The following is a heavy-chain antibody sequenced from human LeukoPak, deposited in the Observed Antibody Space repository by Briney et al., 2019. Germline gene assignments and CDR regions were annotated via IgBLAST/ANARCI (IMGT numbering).Heavy chain of an antibody. D-gene: IGHD2-2*02. CDR3: ATPGYCSSTSCYTPDY. CDR2: ISGSGGST. CDR1: GFTFSSYA. Sequence: GGSLRLSCAASGFTFSSYAMSWVRQAPGKGLEWVSAISGSGGSTYYADSVKGRFTISRDNAKNSRYLQMNSLRAEDTAVYYCATPGYCSSTSCYTPDYWGQGTLVTVSS. V-gene: IGHV3-23*01. J-gene: IGHJ4*02.